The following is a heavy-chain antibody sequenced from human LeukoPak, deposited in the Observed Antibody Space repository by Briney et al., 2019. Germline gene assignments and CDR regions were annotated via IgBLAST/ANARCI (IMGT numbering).Heavy chain of an antibody. J-gene: IGHJ4*02. D-gene: IGHD2-15*01. CDR2: IKQDGSEK. V-gene: IGHV3-7*01. CDR3: ARVGCSGGSCYIDY. CDR1: GFTFSSYW. Sequence: GGSLRLSCAASGFTFSSYWMSWVRQAPGKGLEWVANIKQDGSEKYYVDSVKGRFTISRDNAKNSLYLQMNSLRAGDTAVYYCARVGCSGGSCYIDYWGQGTLVTVSS.